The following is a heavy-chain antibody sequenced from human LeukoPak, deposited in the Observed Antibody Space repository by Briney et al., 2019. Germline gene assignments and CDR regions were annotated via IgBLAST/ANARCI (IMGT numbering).Heavy chain of an antibody. Sequence: ASVKVSCKVSGYSLTELSMHWVRQAPGKGLEWMGGFDPEYGETIYAQKLQGRVTMTEDTSTDTAYMELRSLRSDDTAVYYCARDLERRPRGADASSPNMDVWGKGTTVTVSS. D-gene: IGHD1-1*01. CDR1: GYSLTELS. CDR3: ARDLERRPRGADASSPNMDV. CDR2: FDPEYGET. V-gene: IGHV1-24*01. J-gene: IGHJ6*03.